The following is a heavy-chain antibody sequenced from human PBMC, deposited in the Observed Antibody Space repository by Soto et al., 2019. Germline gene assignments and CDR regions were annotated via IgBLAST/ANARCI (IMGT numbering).Heavy chain of an antibody. CDR3: ATDDNEPY. V-gene: IGHV1-3*01. CDR1: GYTFANYG. D-gene: IGHD2-8*01. J-gene: IGHJ4*02. CDR2: INAGNGET. Sequence: ASVKVSFKASGYTFANYGIHWVRQAPGQRLEWMGWINAGNGETIYAQKFQGRVTMTEDTSTDTAYMELSSLRSEDTAVYYCATDDNEPYWGQGTLVTVSS.